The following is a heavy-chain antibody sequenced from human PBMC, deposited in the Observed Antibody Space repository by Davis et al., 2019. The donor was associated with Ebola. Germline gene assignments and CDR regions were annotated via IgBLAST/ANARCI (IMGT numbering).Heavy chain of an antibody. D-gene: IGHD5-24*01. Sequence: GGSLRLSCAASGFTFSSYAMSWVRQAPGKGLEWVSAISGSGGSTYYADSVKGRFTISRDNSKNTLYLQMNSLRAEDTAVYYCLCGEMATIDYYYYGMDVWGQGTTVTVSS. CDR3: LCGEMATIDYYYYGMDV. CDR2: ISGSGGST. V-gene: IGHV3-23*01. J-gene: IGHJ6*02. CDR1: GFTFSSYA.